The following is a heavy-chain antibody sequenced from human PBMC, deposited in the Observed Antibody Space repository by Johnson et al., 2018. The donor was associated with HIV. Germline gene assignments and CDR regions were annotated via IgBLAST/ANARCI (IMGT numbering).Heavy chain of an antibody. Sequence: VKLVESGGDLVQPGGSLRLSCAASGFTVSSNYMSWVRQAPGKGLEWVSRISSDGSSTYYADSVKGRFTISRDNAKNSLYLQMNSLRAEDTAVYYCARTGYSISWYRNHDAFDIWGQGTMVTVSS. CDR3: ARTGYSISWYRNHDAFDI. CDR1: GFTVSSNY. CDR2: ISSDGSST. V-gene: IGHV3-74*02. J-gene: IGHJ3*02. D-gene: IGHD6-13*01.